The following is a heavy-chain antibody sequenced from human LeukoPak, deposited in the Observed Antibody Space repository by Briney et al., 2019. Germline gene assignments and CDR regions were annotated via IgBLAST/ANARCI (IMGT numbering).Heavy chain of an antibody. J-gene: IGHJ5*02. V-gene: IGHV4-59*01. CDR2: IYYSGIT. CDR1: GGSISSYY. Sequence: SEILSLTCTVSGGSISSYYWSWIRQPPGKGLEWIGYIYYSGITNYNPSLKSRVTMSLDTSNNQFSLKLSSVTAADTAVYYCARVLLSSGYSTWGQGTLVTVSS. D-gene: IGHD3-22*01. CDR3: ARVLLSSGYST.